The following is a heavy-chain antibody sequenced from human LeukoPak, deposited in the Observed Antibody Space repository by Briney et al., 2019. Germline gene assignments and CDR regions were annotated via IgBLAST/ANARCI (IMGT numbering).Heavy chain of an antibody. V-gene: IGHV1-8*01. CDR1: GYTFTSYD. CDR2: MNPNSGNT. J-gene: IGHJ4*02. Sequence: GASVKVSCKASGYTFTSYDINWVRQATGQGLEWMGWMNPNSGNTGYAQKFQGRVTMTRDTSISTAYMELSRLRSDDTAVYYCARVWSYGSGSYYNYWGQGTLVTVSS. CDR3: ARVWSYGSGSYYNY. D-gene: IGHD3-10*01.